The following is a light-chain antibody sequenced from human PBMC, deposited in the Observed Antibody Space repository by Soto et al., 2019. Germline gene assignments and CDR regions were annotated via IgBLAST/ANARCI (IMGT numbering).Light chain of an antibody. CDR1: QSVSSSY. Sequence: EIVLTQSPGTLSLSPVERATLSCRASQSVSSSYLAWYQHKPGQAPRLLIHDASTRATGTPDRFSGSGSGTDFTLTISRLEPEDFAVYYCQQYGSSGTFGQGTKVDIK. CDR3: QQYGSSGT. J-gene: IGKJ1*01. CDR2: DAS. V-gene: IGKV3-20*01.